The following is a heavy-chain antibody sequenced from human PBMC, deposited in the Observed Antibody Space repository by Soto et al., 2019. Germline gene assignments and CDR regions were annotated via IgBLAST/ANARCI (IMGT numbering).Heavy chain of an antibody. CDR2: IYPGDSDT. CDR3: ATPRGYDILTGSLDAFDI. J-gene: IGHJ3*02. V-gene: IGHV5-51*01. D-gene: IGHD3-9*01. Sequence: PGESLKISCKGSGYSFSTYWIGWVRQMPGKGLEWMGIIYPGDSDTRYNPSFQGHVTISADKSISTAYLQWSSLKASDTAMYYCATPRGYDILTGSLDAFDIWGQGTMVTVSS. CDR1: GYSFSTYW.